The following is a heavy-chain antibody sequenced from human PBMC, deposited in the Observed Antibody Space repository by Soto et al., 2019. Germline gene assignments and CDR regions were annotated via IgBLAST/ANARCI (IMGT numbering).Heavy chain of an antibody. D-gene: IGHD6-13*01. CDR3: ARLNPIAAAFDY. V-gene: IGHV3-64*01. J-gene: IGHJ4*02. Sequence: EVQLVESGGGLVQPGGSLRLSCAASGFTFSSYAMHWVRQAPGKGLEYVSAISSNGGSTYYANSVKSRFTISRDNSKNTLYLQMGSLRAEDMAVYYCARLNPIAAAFDYWCQGTLVTVSS. CDR1: GFTFSSYA. CDR2: ISSNGGST.